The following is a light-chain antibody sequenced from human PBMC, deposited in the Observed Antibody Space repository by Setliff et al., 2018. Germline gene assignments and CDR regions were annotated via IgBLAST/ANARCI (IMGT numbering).Light chain of an antibody. Sequence: QSALTQPASVSGSPAQSITISCTGTSSDVGGYDYVSWYQQHPGEAPKLIIYDVTKRPSGVSSRFSGSKSGNTASLTISGLQAEDEADYFCSSYKNTNKNVFGTGTKVTVL. V-gene: IGLV2-14*01. CDR3: SSYKNTNKNV. CDR2: DVT. J-gene: IGLJ1*01. CDR1: SSDVGGYDY.